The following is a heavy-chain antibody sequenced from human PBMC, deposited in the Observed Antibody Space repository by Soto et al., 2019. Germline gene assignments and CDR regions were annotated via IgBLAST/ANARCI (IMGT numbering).Heavy chain of an antibody. CDR2: IYHSGST. D-gene: IGHD3-10*01. J-gene: IGHJ6*02. CDR1: SGSFSSSNW. V-gene: IGHV4-4*02. Sequence: SETQSLTCAVSSGSFSSSNWWSWVRQPPGKGLEWIGEIYHSGSTNYNPSLKSRVTISVDTSKNQFSLKLSSVTAADTAVYYCASTASGGMDVWGQGTTVTVSS. CDR3: ASTASGGMDV.